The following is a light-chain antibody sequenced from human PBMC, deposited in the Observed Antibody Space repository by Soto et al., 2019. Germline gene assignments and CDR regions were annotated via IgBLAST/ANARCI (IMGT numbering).Light chain of an antibody. CDR3: QQYNEWPLT. Sequence: EIVMTQSPATLSVSPGERATLSCRASESVSHNLAWYQQKFGQAPRLLIYHASTRATGIPSRFSGSGSGTELTLTISSRQSEDFALYYCQQYNEWPLTFGGGTKVEIK. CDR2: HAS. J-gene: IGKJ4*01. V-gene: IGKV3-15*01. CDR1: ESVSHN.